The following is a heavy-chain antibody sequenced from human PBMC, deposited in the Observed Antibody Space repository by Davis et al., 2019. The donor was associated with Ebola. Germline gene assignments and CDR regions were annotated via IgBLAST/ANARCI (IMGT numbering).Heavy chain of an antibody. CDR1: GFTFGSYS. V-gene: IGHV3-21*04. J-gene: IGHJ6*03. Sequence: PGGSLRLSCAASGFTFGSYSMNWVRQAPGKGLEWVSSISSSSSYIYYTDSVKGRFTISRDNAKNSLYLQMNSLRAEDTAVYYCAKDVAIFGVDIRGMENCYMDVWGKGTTVTVSS. D-gene: IGHD3-3*02. CDR3: AKDVAIFGVDIRGMENCYMDV. CDR2: ISSSSSYI.